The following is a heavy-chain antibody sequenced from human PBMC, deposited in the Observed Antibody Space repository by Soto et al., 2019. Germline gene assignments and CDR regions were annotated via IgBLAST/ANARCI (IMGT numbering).Heavy chain of an antibody. CDR3: AKRGSGSYYID. CDR1: GFTFSSYA. Sequence: EVQLLESGGGLVQPGGSLRLSCAASGFTFSSYAMSWVRQAPGKGLVRVSVISGSGGSTYYADSVKGRFTISRDNSKNTLYLQMNSLRAEDTAVYYCAKRGSGSYYIDWGQGTLVTVSS. CDR2: ISGSGGST. D-gene: IGHD1-26*01. J-gene: IGHJ4*02. V-gene: IGHV3-23*01.